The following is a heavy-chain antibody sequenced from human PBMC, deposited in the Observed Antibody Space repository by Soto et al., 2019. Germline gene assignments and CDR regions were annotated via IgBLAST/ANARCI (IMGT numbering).Heavy chain of an antibody. CDR1: XDSISSRSYY. CDR3: ARQRTSVVTQAYFDV. CDR2: IYYSGST. V-gene: IGHV4-39*01. J-gene: IGHJ4*02. Sequence: TLSLTCTVTXDSISSRSYYWGWIRQPPGKGLEWIGSIYYSGSTYNNPSLRSRVSMSIDTSKDQFSLKLKSVTAADTALYFCARQRTSVVTQAYFDVWGSGSLVTVSS. D-gene: IGHD2-21*02.